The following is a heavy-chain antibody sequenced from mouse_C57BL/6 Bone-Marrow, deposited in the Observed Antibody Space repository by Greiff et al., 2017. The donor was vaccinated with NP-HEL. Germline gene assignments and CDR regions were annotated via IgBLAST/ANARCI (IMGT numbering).Heavy chain of an antibody. J-gene: IGHJ3*01. CDR2: INPNYGTT. Sequence: EVKLMESGPELVKPGASVKISCKASGYSFTDYNMNWVKQSNGKSLEWIGVINPNYGTTSYNQKFKGKATLTVDQSSSTAYMQLNSLTSEDSAVYYCARSLLYGNYPAYWGQGTLVTVSA. CDR1: GYSFTDYN. D-gene: IGHD2-1*01. V-gene: IGHV1-39*01. CDR3: ARSLLYGNYPAY.